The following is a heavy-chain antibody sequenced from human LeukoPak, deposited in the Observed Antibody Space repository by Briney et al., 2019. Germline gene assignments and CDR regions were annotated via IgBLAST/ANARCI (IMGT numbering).Heavy chain of an antibody. CDR3: ARIRPPFDP. J-gene: IGHJ5*02. V-gene: IGHV4-39*01. CDR1: GGSISSSSYY. D-gene: IGHD3-16*01. Sequence: SETLSLTCTVSGGSISSSSYYWGWIRQPPGKGLEWIGSIYYSGSTYYNPSLKSRVTISVDTSKNQFSLKLSSVTAADTAVYYCARIRPPFDPWGQGTLVTVSS. CDR2: IYYSGST.